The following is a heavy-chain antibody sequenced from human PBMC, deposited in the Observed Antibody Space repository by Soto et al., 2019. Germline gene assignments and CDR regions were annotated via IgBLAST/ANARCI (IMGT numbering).Heavy chain of an antibody. CDR3: AKDLHRNSGYDYGNPFMPPLGPNYGMDV. Sequence: PGGSLRLSCAASGFTFSSYAMSWVRQAPGKGLEWVSAISGSGGSTYYADSVKGRFTISRDNSKNTLYLQMNSLRAEDTAVYYCAKDLHRNSGYDYGNPFMPPLGPNYGMDVCGQGTTVTVSS. CDR1: GFTFSSYA. J-gene: IGHJ6*02. V-gene: IGHV3-23*01. CDR2: ISGSGGST. D-gene: IGHD5-12*01.